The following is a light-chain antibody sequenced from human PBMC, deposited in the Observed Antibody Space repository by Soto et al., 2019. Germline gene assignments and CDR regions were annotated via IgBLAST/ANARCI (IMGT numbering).Light chain of an antibody. CDR2: DVS. Sequence: QSVLTQPRSVSGSPGQSVTISCTGTSSDVGGYNYVSWYQQYPGKAPKLMIYDVSKRPSGVPDRFSGSKSGNTASLTISGVQAEDEADYYCCSYAGRPYVFGTGTKVTVL. V-gene: IGLV2-11*01. CDR3: CSYAGRPYV. J-gene: IGLJ1*01. CDR1: SSDVGGYNY.